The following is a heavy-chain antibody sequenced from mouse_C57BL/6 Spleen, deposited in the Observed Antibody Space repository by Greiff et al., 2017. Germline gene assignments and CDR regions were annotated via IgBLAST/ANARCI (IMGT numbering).Heavy chain of an antibody. CDR2: INPSSGYT. CDR3: ARGYYSKEYAMDY. Sequence: VQLVESGAELAKPGASVKLSCKASGYTFTSYWMHWVKQRPGQGLEWIGYINPSSGYTKYNQKFKDKATLTADKSSSTAYMQLSSLTYEDSAVYYCARGYYSKEYAMDYWGQGTSVTVSS. V-gene: IGHV1-7*01. CDR1: GYTFTSYW. J-gene: IGHJ4*01. D-gene: IGHD2-5*01.